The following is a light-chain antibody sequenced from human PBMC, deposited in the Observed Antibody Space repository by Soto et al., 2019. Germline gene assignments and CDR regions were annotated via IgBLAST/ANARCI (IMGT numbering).Light chain of an antibody. Sequence: QSVLTQPASVSGAPGQRVTISCTGSSSNIGAGYNVHWYQQFPGTAPKLLIYGDSHRPSGVPDRFSGSKSGTSASLAITGLQAEDEADYYCQSYDNSVSGYVFGPGTKLTGL. CDR3: QSYDNSVSGYV. CDR2: GDS. V-gene: IGLV1-40*01. J-gene: IGLJ1*01. CDR1: SSNIGAGYN.